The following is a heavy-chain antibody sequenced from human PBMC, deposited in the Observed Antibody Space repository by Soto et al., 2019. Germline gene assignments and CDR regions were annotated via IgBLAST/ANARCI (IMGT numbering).Heavy chain of an antibody. D-gene: IGHD1-1*01. CDR2: VVVGSGNT. CDR3: AADDMTTFI. CDR1: GFAVPGCA. Sequence: SVKVSCKAAGFAVPGCAVRWVRQARGQSLEWIGWVVVGSGNTNSAQKFQERVTFTRDMSTSTVYMELSSLKFEDKAVYYCAADDMTTFIWGQGILVTVSS. V-gene: IGHV1-58*01. J-gene: IGHJ4*02.